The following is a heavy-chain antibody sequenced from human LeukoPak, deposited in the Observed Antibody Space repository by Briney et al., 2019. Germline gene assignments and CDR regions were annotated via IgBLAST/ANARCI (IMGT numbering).Heavy chain of an antibody. CDR3: AELGITMIGGV. J-gene: IGHJ6*04. V-gene: IGHV3-48*03. D-gene: IGHD3-10*02. CDR1: GFTFSSYE. Sequence: GSLRLSCAASGFTFSSYEMNWVRQAPGKGLEWVSYISSSGSTIYYADSVKGRFAISRDNAKNSLYLQMNSLRAEDTAVYYCAELGITMIGGVWGKGTTVTISS. CDR2: ISSSGSTI.